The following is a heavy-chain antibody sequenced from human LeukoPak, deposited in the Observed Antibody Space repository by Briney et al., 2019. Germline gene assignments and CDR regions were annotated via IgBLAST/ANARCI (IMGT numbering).Heavy chain of an antibody. CDR3: AREGGYGYGRTFDY. CDR2: ISSSSSYI. V-gene: IGHV3-21*01. CDR1: GFTFSSYS. J-gene: IGHJ4*02. D-gene: IGHD5-18*01. Sequence: GGSLRLSCAASGFTFSSYSMNWVRQAPGKGLEWVSSISSSSSYIYYADSVKGRFTISRDNAKNSLYLQMNSLRAEDTAVYYCAREGGYGYGRTFDYWGQGTLVTVSS.